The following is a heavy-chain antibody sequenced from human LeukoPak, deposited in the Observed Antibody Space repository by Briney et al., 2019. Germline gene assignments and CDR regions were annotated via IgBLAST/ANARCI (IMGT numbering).Heavy chain of an antibody. CDR3: ARDLAVDCSSTSCYPYYYYYGMDV. CDR1: GYTFTSYD. Sequence: ASVKVSCKASGYTFTSYDINWVRQATGQGLEWMGWMNPNSGNTGYAQKLQGRVTMTTDTSSSTAYMELRSLRSDDTAVYYCARDLAVDCSSTSCYPYYYYYGMDVWGQGTTVTVSS. J-gene: IGHJ6*02. CDR2: MNPNSGNT. D-gene: IGHD2-2*01. V-gene: IGHV1-8*01.